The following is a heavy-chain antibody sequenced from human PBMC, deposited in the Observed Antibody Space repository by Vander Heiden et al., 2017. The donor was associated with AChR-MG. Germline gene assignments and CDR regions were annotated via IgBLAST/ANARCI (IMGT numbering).Heavy chain of an antibody. V-gene: IGHV4-61*01. D-gene: IGHD3-16*01. J-gene: IGHJ6*02. CDR3: ARSLMITFGGVDGMDV. CDR1: GGSVSSGRYY. Sequence: QVQLQESGPGLVTPSETLSLTCTVSGGSVSSGRYYWSWIRQPPGKGLEWIGYIYYSGSTNYNPSLKSRVTISVDTSKNQFSLKLSSVTAADTAVYYCARSLMITFGGVDGMDVWGQGTTVTVAS. CDR2: IYYSGST.